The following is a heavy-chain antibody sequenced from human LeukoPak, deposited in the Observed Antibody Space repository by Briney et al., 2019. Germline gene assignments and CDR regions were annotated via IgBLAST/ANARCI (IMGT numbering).Heavy chain of an antibody. CDR2: IYYSGST. D-gene: IGHD4-17*01. J-gene: IGHJ6*02. V-gene: IGHV4-59*01. Sequence: SETLSLTCTVSGGSISSYYWSWIRQPPGKGLEWIGYIYYSGSTNYNPSPKSRVTISVDTSKNQFSLKLSSVTAADTAVYYCASTDYGYYGMDVWGQGTTVTVSS. CDR3: ASTDYGYYGMDV. CDR1: GGSISSYY.